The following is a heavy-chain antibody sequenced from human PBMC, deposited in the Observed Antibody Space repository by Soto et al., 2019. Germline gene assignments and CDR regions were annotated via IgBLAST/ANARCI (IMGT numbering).Heavy chain of an antibody. CDR1: GDPITSGGFY. CDR2: IYYSGVP. V-gene: IGHV4-31*03. J-gene: IGHJ5*02. D-gene: IGHD3-10*01. Sequence: QVQLQESGPGLVKPSETLSLTCTLSGDPITSGGFYWTWIRQHPAKGLERIGYIYYSGVPYYNPSLKSRATTSGDTSKNQFSLNLSSVSAADTAMYYCARDLRGRRSGRFDPWGQGTLVTVSS. CDR3: ARDLRGRRSGRFDP.